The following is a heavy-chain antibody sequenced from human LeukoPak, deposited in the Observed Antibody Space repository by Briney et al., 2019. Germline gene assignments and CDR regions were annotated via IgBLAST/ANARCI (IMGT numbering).Heavy chain of an antibody. CDR3: ARGINLGATSF. CDR2: VHYSGST. Sequence: PSETLSLTCTVPGGSSINYYWTWFRQFPGKGLEWIGCVHYSGSTKYNPSLKSRVTISIDTSKNQFSLKVTSVTAADTAVYFCARGINLGATSFWGQGTLVTVSS. V-gene: IGHV4-59*01. CDR1: GGSSINYY. D-gene: IGHD3-16*01. J-gene: IGHJ4*02.